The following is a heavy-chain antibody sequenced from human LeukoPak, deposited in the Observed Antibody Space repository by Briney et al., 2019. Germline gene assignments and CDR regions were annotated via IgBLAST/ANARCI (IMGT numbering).Heavy chain of an antibody. J-gene: IGHJ3*02. D-gene: IGHD5-12*01. CDR1: GGSISSSSYY. Sequence: SETLSLTCTVSGGSISSSSYYWGWICQPPGKGLEWIGSIYYSGSTYYNPSLKSRVTISVDTSKNQFSLKLSSVTAADTAVYYCARGMNGYDSRSAFDIWGQGTMVTVSS. V-gene: IGHV4-39*07. CDR3: ARGMNGYDSRSAFDI. CDR2: IYYSGST.